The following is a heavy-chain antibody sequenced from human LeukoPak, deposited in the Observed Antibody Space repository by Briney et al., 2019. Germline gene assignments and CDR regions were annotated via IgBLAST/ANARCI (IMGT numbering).Heavy chain of an antibody. J-gene: IGHJ5*02. D-gene: IGHD3-9*01. CDR2: INPNSGGT. V-gene: IGHV1-2*02. CDR1: GYTFTGYY. CDR3: ARGRRLRYFDWLSDSNWFDP. Sequence: GASVKVSFKASGYTFTGYYMHWVRQAPGQGLDWMGWINPNSGGTNYAQKFQGRVTMTRDTSISTAYMELSRLRSDDTAVYYCARGRRLRYFDWLSDSNWFDPWGQGTLVTVSS.